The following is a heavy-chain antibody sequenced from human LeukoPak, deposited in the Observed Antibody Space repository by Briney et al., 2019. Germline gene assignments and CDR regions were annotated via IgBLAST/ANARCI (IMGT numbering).Heavy chain of an antibody. J-gene: IGHJ6*02. CDR1: GYTFTSYG. CDR2: ISAYNGNT. CDR3: ARDRYSSGWYYYGMDV. D-gene: IGHD6-19*01. Sequence: GASVTVSFKASGYTFTSYGISWVRQAPGQGREWMGWISAYNGNTNYAQKLQGRVTMTTDTSTSTAYMELRSLRSDDTAVYYCARDRYSSGWYYYGMDVWGQGTTVTVSS. V-gene: IGHV1-18*01.